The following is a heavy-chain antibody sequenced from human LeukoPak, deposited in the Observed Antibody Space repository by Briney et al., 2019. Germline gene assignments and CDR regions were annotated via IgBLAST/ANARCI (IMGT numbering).Heavy chain of an antibody. J-gene: IGHJ5*02. CDR1: GYTFTGYY. CDR3: ARGKHIVVVTAPNWFDP. CDR2: INPSGGST. D-gene: IGHD2-21*02. V-gene: IGHV1-46*01. Sequence: GASVKVSCKASGYTFTGYYMHLVRQPPGQGLEWMGIINPSGGSTSYAQKFPGRVTMTRDTSTSTVYMELSSLRSEDTAVYYCARGKHIVVVTAPNWFDPWGQGTLVTVSS.